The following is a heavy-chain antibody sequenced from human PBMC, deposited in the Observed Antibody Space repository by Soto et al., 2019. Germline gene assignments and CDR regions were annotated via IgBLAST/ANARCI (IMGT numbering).Heavy chain of an antibody. Sequence: GASVKVSCKASGYTFTIYDINWVRQATGQGLEWMGWMNPNSAKTGYAQKFQGRVTMTRNTSISTAYMELRSLRSDDTAVYYCARANGGDFWSGYFRGVSYYYGLDVWGQGTTVTSP. CDR1: GYTFTIYD. CDR2: MNPNSAKT. CDR3: ARANGGDFWSGYFRGVSYYYGLDV. V-gene: IGHV1-8*01. J-gene: IGHJ6*02. D-gene: IGHD3-3*01.